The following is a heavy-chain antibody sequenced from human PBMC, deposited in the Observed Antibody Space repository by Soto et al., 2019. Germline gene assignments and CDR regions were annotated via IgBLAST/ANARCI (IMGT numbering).Heavy chain of an antibody. J-gene: IGHJ4*02. V-gene: IGHV4-30-2*01. CDR2: IYHSGST. Sequence: PSETMSVTCTVAGGYIISGGYSWSWIRQPPGKGLEWIGYIYHSGSTYYNPSLKSRVTISVDRSKNQFSLKLSSVTAADTAVYYYARRYGGNFDYWGQGTLVTVSS. CDR1: GGYIISGGYS. D-gene: IGHD1-26*01. CDR3: ARRYGGNFDY.